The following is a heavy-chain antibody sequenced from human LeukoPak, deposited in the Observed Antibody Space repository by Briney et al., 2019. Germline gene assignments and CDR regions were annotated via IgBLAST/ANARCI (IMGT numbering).Heavy chain of an antibody. CDR3: ASSYGSGSYWFDP. Sequence: SETLSLTCTVSGGSISSGGYSWSWIRQPPGKGLEWIGYIYHSGSTYYNPSLKSRVTISVDRSKNQFSLKLSSVTAADTAVYYCASSYGSGSYWFDPWGQGTLVTVSS. CDR2: IYHSGST. J-gene: IGHJ5*02. CDR1: GGSISSGGYS. D-gene: IGHD3-10*01. V-gene: IGHV4-30-2*01.